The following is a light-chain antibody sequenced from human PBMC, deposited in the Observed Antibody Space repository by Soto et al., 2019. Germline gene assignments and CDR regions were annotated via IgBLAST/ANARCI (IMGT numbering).Light chain of an antibody. CDR3: QSYDSSLSGYVV. Sequence: QSVLTQPPSVSGAPGQRVTISCTGSSSNIGAGYDVHWYQQLPGTPPKLLIYGNSNRPSGVPDRFSGSKSGTSASLAITGLQAEDEADYYCQSYDSSLSGYVVFGGGTKVTVL. J-gene: IGLJ2*01. CDR2: GNS. V-gene: IGLV1-40*01. CDR1: SSNIGAGYD.